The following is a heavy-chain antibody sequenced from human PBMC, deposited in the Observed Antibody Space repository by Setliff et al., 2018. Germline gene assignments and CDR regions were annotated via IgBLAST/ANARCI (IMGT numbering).Heavy chain of an antibody. CDR3: SRLVRYCTRTSCQRLSGDDY. D-gene: IGHD2-2*01. V-gene: IGHV1-18*01. Sequence: ASVKVSCKASGYTFTDYGVTWVRQAPGQGLEWVGWISPYSGNTYYAQKFQGRVTVTTDTSTTTAYMELKSLRSDDTAIYYCSRLVRYCTRTSCQRLSGDDYWGQGALVTVSS. J-gene: IGHJ4*02. CDR1: GYTFTDYG. CDR2: ISPYSGNT.